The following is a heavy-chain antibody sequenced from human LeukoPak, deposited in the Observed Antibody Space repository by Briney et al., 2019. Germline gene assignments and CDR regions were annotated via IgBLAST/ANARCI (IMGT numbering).Heavy chain of an antibody. CDR3: ARVSLEPMGATDY. CDR2: MNPNSGNT. D-gene: IGHD1-14*01. J-gene: IGHJ4*02. Sequence: ASVKVSCKASGYTFTSYDINWVRQATGQGLEWMGWMNPNSGNTGYAQKFQGRVTMTRNTSISTAYMELSSLRSEDTAVYYCARVSLEPMGATDYWGQGTLVTVSS. CDR1: GYTFTSYD. V-gene: IGHV1-8*01.